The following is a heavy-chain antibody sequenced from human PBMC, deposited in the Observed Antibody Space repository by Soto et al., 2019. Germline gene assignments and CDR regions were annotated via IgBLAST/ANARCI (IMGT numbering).Heavy chain of an antibody. J-gene: IGHJ4*02. D-gene: IGHD3-10*01. CDR1: GFTFSAYA. CDR2: ISGSGST. CDR3: AKVISTSGSSL. Sequence: PGGSQRVPWAASGFTFSAYAMTRVRQAPGKGLARLSSISGSGSTYYADSVKGRFTISRDNSKNTLYLQMNSLRAEDTAVYYCAKVISTSGSSLWGRGTLVTVSS. V-gene: IGHV3-23*01.